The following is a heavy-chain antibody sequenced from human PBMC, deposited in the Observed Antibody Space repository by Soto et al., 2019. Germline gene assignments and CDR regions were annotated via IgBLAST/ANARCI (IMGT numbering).Heavy chain of an antibody. CDR1: GGSFSGYY. CDR3: ARGRLVDTAMVKSHYYGMDV. J-gene: IGHJ6*02. D-gene: IGHD5-18*01. CDR2: INHSGST. Sequence: PSETLSLTCAVYGGSFSGYYWSWIRQPPGKGLEWIGEINHSGSTNYNPSLKSRVTISVDTSKNQLSLKLSSVTAADTAVYYCARGRLVDTAMVKSHYYGMDVWGQGTTVTVSS. V-gene: IGHV4-34*01.